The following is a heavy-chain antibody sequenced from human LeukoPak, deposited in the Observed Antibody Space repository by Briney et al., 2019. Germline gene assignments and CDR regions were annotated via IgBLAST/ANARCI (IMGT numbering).Heavy chain of an antibody. D-gene: IGHD3-10*01. V-gene: IGHV3-23*01. Sequence: GGSLRLSCAASGFTFSSYAMSWVRQAPGKGLEWVSAISGSGGSTYYADSVKGRFTISRDNSKNTLYLQMNSLRAEDTAVYYCASHYYGSGSWYYYYGMDVWGQGTTVTVSS. CDR3: ASHYYGSGSWYYYYGMDV. CDR1: GFTFSSYA. J-gene: IGHJ6*02. CDR2: ISGSGGST.